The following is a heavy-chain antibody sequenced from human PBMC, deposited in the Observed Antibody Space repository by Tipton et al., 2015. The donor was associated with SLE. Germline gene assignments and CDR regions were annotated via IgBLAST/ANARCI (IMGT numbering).Heavy chain of an antibody. CDR3: ARAPYSNVWYESYHH. CDR1: NGYISYY. Sequence: TLSLTCTVSNGYISYYWTWIRQPPGKGLEWIGYVYYSGSTNYNPALESRVTISIDTSKNQFSLNLRSVTAADTAIYYCARAPYSNVWYESYHHWGQGTLVTVSS. CDR2: VYYSGST. D-gene: IGHD6-13*01. J-gene: IGHJ1*01. V-gene: IGHV4-59*01.